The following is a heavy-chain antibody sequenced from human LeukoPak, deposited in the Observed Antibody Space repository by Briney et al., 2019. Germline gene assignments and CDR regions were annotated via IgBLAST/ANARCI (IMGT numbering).Heavy chain of an antibody. CDR2: INLSGGST. CDR3: ARGGDIVVVVAATGFDP. D-gene: IGHD2-15*01. V-gene: IGHV1-46*01. Sequence: GASVKVSCKASGYTFTSYYMHWVRQAPGQGLEWMGIINLSGGSTSYAQKFQGRVTMTRDMSTSTVYMELSSLRSEDTAVYYCARGGDIVVVVAATGFDPWGQGTLVTVSS. CDR1: GYTFTSYY. J-gene: IGHJ5*02.